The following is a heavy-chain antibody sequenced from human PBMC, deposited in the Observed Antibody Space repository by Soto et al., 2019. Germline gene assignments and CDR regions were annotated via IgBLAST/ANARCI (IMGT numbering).Heavy chain of an antibody. CDR3: ARVALSGWYSHGY. D-gene: IGHD6-19*01. J-gene: IGHJ4*02. CDR2: ISGYNGDT. CDR1: GYTFTNYG. V-gene: IGHV1-18*04. Sequence: ASVKVSCKASGYTFTNYGISWVRQAPGQGLEWLGWISGYNGDTNYAQKLRGRVTMTTETSTSTAYMELMSLRSDDTAVYFCARVALSGWYSHGYWGQGTLVTVSS.